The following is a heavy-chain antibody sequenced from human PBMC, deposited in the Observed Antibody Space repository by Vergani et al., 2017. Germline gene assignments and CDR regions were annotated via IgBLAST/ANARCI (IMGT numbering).Heavy chain of an antibody. Sequence: QVQLVESGGGVVQPGRSLRLSCAASGFTFSSYGMHWVRQAPGKGLEWVAVISYDGSNKYYADSVKGRFTISADKSISTAYLQWSSLKASDTAMYYCARPAQSQGYSGYGMDVWGQGTTVTVSS. J-gene: IGHJ6*02. CDR3: ARPAQSQGYSGYGMDV. V-gene: IGHV3-30*03. CDR1: GFTFSSYG. D-gene: IGHD5-12*01. CDR2: ISYDGSNK.